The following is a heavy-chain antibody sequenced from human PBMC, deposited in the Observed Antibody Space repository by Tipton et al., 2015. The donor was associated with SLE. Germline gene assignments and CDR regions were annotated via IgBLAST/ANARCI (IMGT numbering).Heavy chain of an antibody. D-gene: IGHD3-22*01. Sequence: RSLRLSCAASGFTFRSYGMHWVRQAPGKGLEWVAMIAHDANSHYYADSVEGRSTISRDNSKNTLYLQMNSLRAEDTAVYFCARDGLDFYDSSGHDHGLDVWGPGTTVTVSS. CDR1: GFTFRSYG. V-gene: IGHV3-30*03. J-gene: IGHJ6*02. CDR3: ARDGLDFYDSSGHDHGLDV. CDR2: IAHDANSH.